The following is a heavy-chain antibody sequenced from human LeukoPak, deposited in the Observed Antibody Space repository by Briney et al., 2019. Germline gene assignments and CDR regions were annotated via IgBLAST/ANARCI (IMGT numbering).Heavy chain of an antibody. CDR2: INPNSGGT. D-gene: IGHD3-10*01. V-gene: IGHV1-2*02. CDR1: GYTFTGYY. Sequence: GASVKVSCKASGYTFTGYYMHWVRQAPGQGLEWMGWINPNSGGTNYAQKFQGRVTMTRDTSISTAYMELSRLRSDDTAVYYCARFKMTRNYYGSGRYDAFDIWGQGTMVTVSS. J-gene: IGHJ3*02. CDR3: ARFKMTRNYYGSGRYDAFDI.